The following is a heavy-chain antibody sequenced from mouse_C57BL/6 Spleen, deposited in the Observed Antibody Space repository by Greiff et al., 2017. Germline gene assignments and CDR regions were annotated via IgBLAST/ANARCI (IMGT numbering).Heavy chain of an antibody. CDR3: ANDGDYEGWFAY. V-gene: IGHV1-26*01. J-gene: IGHJ3*01. CDR1: GYTFTDYY. D-gene: IGHD2-3*01. Sequence: VQLQQSGPELVKPGASVKISCKASGYTFTDYYMNWVKQSHGKSLEWIGDINPNNGGTSYTQKFKGKATLTVDKSSSTAYMELRSLTSEDSAVYYCANDGDYEGWFAYWGQGTLVTVSA. CDR2: INPNNGGT.